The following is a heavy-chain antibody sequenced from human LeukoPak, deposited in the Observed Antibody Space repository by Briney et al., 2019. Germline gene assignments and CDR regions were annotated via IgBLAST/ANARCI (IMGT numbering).Heavy chain of an antibody. CDR3: ARGDCSGGSCYSGFFDY. CDR2: ISYDGSNK. Sequence: GRSLKLSCAASGFTFSSSAMHWVRQARGKGLEWVALISYDGSNKYYADSVKGRFTISRDNSKNTVYLQMNSLRAEDTTVYYCARGDCSGGSCYSGFFDYWGQGALVTVSS. CDR1: GFTFSSSA. D-gene: IGHD2-15*01. J-gene: IGHJ4*02. V-gene: IGHV3-30-3*01.